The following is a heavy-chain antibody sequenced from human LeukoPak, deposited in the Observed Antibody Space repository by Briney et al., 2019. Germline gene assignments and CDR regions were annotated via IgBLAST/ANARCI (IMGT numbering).Heavy chain of an antibody. CDR2: IGTAGDT. Sequence: GGSLRLSCAASGFTFSSYDMHWVRQATGKGLEWVSAIGTAGDTYYPGSVKGRFTISRENAKNSLYLQMNRLRAGDTAVYYCARAVGRYCSGGSCYSGYYGMDVWGQGTTVTVSS. J-gene: IGHJ6*02. V-gene: IGHV3-13*01. CDR1: GFTFSSYD. D-gene: IGHD2-15*01. CDR3: ARAVGRYCSGGSCYSGYYGMDV.